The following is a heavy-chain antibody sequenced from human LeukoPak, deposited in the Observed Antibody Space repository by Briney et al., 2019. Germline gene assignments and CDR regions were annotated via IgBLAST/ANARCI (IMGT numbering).Heavy chain of an antibody. CDR2: ISGSGGST. Sequence: GGSLRLSCAASVFTFSSYAMSWVRQAPGKGLEWVSAISGSGGSTYYADSVKGRFTISRDNAKNSLYLQMNSLRAEDTAVYYCARAITMVRGVYYYYMDVWGKGTTVTVSS. J-gene: IGHJ6*03. CDR3: ARAITMVRGVYYYYMDV. V-gene: IGHV3-23*01. CDR1: VFTFSSYA. D-gene: IGHD3-10*01.